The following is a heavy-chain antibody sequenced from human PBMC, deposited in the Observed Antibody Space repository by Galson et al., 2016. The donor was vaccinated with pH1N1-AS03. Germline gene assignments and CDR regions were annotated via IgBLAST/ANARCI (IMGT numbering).Heavy chain of an antibody. Sequence: TLSLTCSVSGGSISSGDYYWNWIRQHPGKGLEWIGYIYYSGTAYYNPSLKSRVTISADTSKNQFSLKLTSLTAADTAVYYCARVTPADITYRVHYDMDGWGQGTLVTVSS. CDR2: IYYSGTA. V-gene: IGHV4-31*03. CDR3: ARVTPADITYRVHYDMDG. J-gene: IGHJ4*02. D-gene: IGHD2-2*02. CDR1: GGSISSGDYY.